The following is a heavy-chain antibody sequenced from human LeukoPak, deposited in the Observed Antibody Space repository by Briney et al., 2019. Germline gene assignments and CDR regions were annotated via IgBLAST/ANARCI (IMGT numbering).Heavy chain of an antibody. CDR1: GFTFDDYA. V-gene: IGHV3-9*01. CDR3: ASVLLYGDHDY. J-gene: IGHJ4*02. Sequence: PGRSLRLSCAASGFTFDDYAMHWVRQAPGKGLEWVSGISWNSGSIGYADSVKGRFTISRDNAKNSLYLQMNSLRAEDTALYYCASVLLYGDHDYWGQGTLVTVSS. CDR2: ISWNSGSI. D-gene: IGHD4-17*01.